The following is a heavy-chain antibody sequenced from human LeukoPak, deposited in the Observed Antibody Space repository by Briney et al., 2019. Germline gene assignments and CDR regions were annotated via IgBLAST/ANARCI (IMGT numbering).Heavy chain of an antibody. D-gene: IGHD2-2*01. CDR3: AKGYCSSTSCYAGVLDY. Sequence: SGGSLRLSCAASGFTFSSYAMSWVRQAPGKGLEWVSAISGSGGSTYYADSVKGRFTISRDNSKNTLYLQMNSLRAEDTAVYYCAKGYCSSTSCYAGVLDYWGQGTLVTVSS. CDR1: GFTFSSYA. J-gene: IGHJ4*02. CDR2: ISGSGGST. V-gene: IGHV3-23*01.